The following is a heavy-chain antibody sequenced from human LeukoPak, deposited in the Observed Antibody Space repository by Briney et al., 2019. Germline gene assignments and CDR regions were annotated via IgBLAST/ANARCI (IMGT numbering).Heavy chain of an antibody. V-gene: IGHV1-18*01. CDR2: ISVYNGDT. J-gene: IGHJ4*02. CDR3: ARVGGYYFAPDY. Sequence: ASVTVSCKASGYTFSSYGISWVRQAPGQGLEWMGWISVYNGDTNYAQKVQGRVTMTTDTSTSTAYMDLRSLRSDDTAVYYCARVGGYYFAPDYWGQGTLVTVSS. CDR1: GYTFSSYG. D-gene: IGHD2-15*01.